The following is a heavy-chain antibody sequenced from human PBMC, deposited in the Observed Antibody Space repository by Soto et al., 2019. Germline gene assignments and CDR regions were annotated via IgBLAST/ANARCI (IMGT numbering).Heavy chain of an antibody. J-gene: IGHJ4*02. CDR1: GFTWGDYR. V-gene: IGHV3-49*03. D-gene: IGHD6-19*01. Sequence: GGSLRLCCTTSGFTWGDYRLGCFRQAPGKGLQWVSFIRAKAYGGARAYAASVKGRFTISRDDSKSIAYLQMDSLITEDTGVYYCARDSISRVAAFDSWGQGT. CDR2: IRAKAYGGAR. CDR3: ARDSISRVAAFDS.